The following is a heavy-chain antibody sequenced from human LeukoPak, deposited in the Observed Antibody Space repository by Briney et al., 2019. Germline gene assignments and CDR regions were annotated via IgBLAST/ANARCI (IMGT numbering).Heavy chain of an antibody. D-gene: IGHD3-22*01. CDR1: GGSIFSYY. J-gene: IGHJ2*01. V-gene: IGHV4-4*08. CDR3: ARRAYYDSSGYSPTSGYFDL. Sequence: SETLSLTCTVSGGSIFSYYWNWIRQPPEKGLGWQGYIYPNGITNYSPSLRSRGSISIATSKNQISLRLTSVTVADTAIYYCARRAYYDSSGYSPTSGYFDLWGRGTLVTVSS. CDR2: IYPNGIT.